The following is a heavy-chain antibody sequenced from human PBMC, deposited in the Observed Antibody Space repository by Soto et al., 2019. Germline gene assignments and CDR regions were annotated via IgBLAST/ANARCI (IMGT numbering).Heavy chain of an antibody. CDR3: TTGSVEGV. Sequence: EEQLVESGGGLVKPGGSLRLSCAASGFTFSKAWMNWVRQAPGKGLEWVGRIKLSTDGGTTDYAAPVKGRFTISRDDSKSTLYLQMNSLKTEDTALYYCTTGSVEGVWGRGTTVTVSS. J-gene: IGHJ6*02. D-gene: IGHD2-15*01. V-gene: IGHV3-15*07. CDR2: IKLSTDGGTT. CDR1: GFTFSKAW.